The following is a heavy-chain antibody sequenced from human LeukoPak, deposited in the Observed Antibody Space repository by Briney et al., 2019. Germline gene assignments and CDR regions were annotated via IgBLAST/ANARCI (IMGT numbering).Heavy chain of an antibody. V-gene: IGHV3-74*01. CDR3: AKGPDY. Sequence: GGSVRLSCAASGFSFSNYWMHWLRQAPGKGLVWVTRMNSDGSATYYADSVQGRFTISRDNAKNTLYLQMNGLRAEDTAMYFCAKGPDY. CDR1: GFSFSNYW. J-gene: IGHJ4*01. CDR2: MNSDGSAT.